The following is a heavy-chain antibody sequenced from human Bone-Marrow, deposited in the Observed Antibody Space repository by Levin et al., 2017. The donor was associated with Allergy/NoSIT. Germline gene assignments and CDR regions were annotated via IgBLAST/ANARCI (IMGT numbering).Heavy chain of an antibody. CDR2: ISDSGTTI. Sequence: GGSLRLSCKASGFTFSRYELNWVRQAPGKGLEWVSSISDSGTTIYYADSVKGRFTISRDNAKNSLYLQMNSLSPDDSGVYFCARVRGSLPVAISRSGVAFSFAFWGQGTLVTVSS. V-gene: IGHV3-48*03. D-gene: IGHD2-2*02. CDR3: ARVRGSLPVAISRSGVAFSFAF. J-gene: IGHJ4*02. CDR1: GFTFSRYE.